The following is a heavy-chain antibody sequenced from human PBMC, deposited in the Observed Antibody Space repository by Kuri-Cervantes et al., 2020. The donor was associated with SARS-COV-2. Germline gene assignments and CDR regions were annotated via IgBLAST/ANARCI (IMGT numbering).Heavy chain of an antibody. J-gene: IGHJ3*02. D-gene: IGHD3-22*01. CDR3: AXSXPFRRLVVIXQGGAFDI. CDR2: XNPXXGGT. Sequence: ASVKVXXXXSGYXXXGYYMXXARQAPGQGLEWMXXXNPXXGGTXXXQKFQGWVXXXRDTSISTVYMXXSRLRSXXTAVXXCAXSXPFRRLVVIXQGGAFDIWGQGTMVTVSS. CDR1: GYXXXGYY. V-gene: IGHV1-2*04.